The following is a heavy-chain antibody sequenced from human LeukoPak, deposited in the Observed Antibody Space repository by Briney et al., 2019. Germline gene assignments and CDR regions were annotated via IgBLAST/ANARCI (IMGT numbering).Heavy chain of an antibody. V-gene: IGHV3-23*01. Sequence: PGGSLRLSYTASGFTFSSYAMSWVRQAPGKGLEWVSAISGSGGSTYYADSVKGRFTISRDNSKNTLYLQMNSLRAEDTAVYYCAKTVKYSSGWYYDYWGQGTLVTVSS. J-gene: IGHJ4*02. CDR2: ISGSGGST. D-gene: IGHD6-19*01. CDR1: GFTFSSYA. CDR3: AKTVKYSSGWYYDY.